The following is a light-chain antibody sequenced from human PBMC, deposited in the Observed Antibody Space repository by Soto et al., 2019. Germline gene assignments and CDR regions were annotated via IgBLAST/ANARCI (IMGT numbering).Light chain of an antibody. CDR3: QQYNNWPPIT. CDR2: GAS. Sequence: GMAHSPPTLSVSPGERATLSCRASQSVSSNLAWYQQKPGQAPRLLIYGASTRATGIPARFSGSGSGTEFTLTISSLQSEDFAAYSCQQYNNWPPITFGQGTRLEI. V-gene: IGKV3-15*01. CDR1: QSVSSN. J-gene: IGKJ5*01.